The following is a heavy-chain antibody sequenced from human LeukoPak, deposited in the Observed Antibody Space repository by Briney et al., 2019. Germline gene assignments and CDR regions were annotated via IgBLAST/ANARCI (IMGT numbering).Heavy chain of an antibody. V-gene: IGHV3-21*01. CDR2: ISSSSSYK. J-gene: IGHJ6*02. Sequence: GGSLRLSCAASGFTFSSYSMNWVRQAPGKGLEWVSSISSSSSYKYYADSVKGRFTISRDNAKNSLYLQMNSLRAEDTAVYYCAAVAAFYYYYGMDVWGQGTTVTVSS. D-gene: IGHD2-15*01. CDR1: GFTFSSYS. CDR3: AAVAAFYYYYGMDV.